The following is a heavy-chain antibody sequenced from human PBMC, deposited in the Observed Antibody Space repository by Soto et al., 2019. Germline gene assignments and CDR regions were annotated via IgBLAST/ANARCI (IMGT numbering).Heavy chain of an antibody. D-gene: IGHD5-12*01. CDR3: AKDPGYDHTD. J-gene: IGHJ4*02. CDR2: LSGSGGST. Sequence: EVQLLESGGGLVQPGGSLRLSCAASGFTFGSSGMSWVRQAPGKGLEWISGLSGSGGSTYYADSVKGRFTISRDTSKSTLYLQMHSLRVEDTAVYYCAKDPGYDHTDWGQGTLVTVSS. V-gene: IGHV3-23*01. CDR1: GFTFGSSG.